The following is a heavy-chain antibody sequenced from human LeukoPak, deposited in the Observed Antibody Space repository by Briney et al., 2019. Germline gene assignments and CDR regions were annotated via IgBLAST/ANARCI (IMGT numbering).Heavy chain of an antibody. CDR2: INPDSGGT. Sequence: GASVKVSCKASGYSFSDYYIHWLRQAPGQGLEWMGWINPDSGGTNYAQSFQGRVTMTRDTSITTVYMELSRLRSDDTDVFYCTREARAGNWFDPWGQGTPVIVSS. J-gene: IGHJ5*02. CDR3: TREARAGNWFDP. CDR1: GYSFSDYY. V-gene: IGHV1-2*02. D-gene: IGHD5-12*01.